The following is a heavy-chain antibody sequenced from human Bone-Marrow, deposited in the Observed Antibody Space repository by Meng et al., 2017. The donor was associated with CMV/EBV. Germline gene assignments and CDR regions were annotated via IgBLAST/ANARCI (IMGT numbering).Heavy chain of an antibody. J-gene: IGHJ4*02. CDR3: ARDSLGYSSSWYFSSPSSFFDY. CDR2: ISSSSSYI. V-gene: IGHV3-21*01. Sequence: GESLKISCAASGFTFSSYSMNWVRQAPGKGLEWVSSISSSSSYIYYADSVKGRFTISRDNAKNSLYLQMNSLRAEDTAVYYCARDSLGYSSSWYFSSPSSFFDYWGQGTLVTVYS. CDR1: GFTFSSYS. D-gene: IGHD6-13*01.